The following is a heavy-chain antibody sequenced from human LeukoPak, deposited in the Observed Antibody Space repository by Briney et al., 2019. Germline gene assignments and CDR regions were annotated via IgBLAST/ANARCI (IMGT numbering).Heavy chain of an antibody. V-gene: IGHV3-73*01. D-gene: IGHD1-26*01. J-gene: IGHJ4*02. CDR2: VRDKTNSYAT. CDR3: TRQCPQTGSLDY. CDR1: GFTFSDSS. Sequence: GGSLKLSCAASGFTFSDSSMHWVRQASGKGLEWVGRVRDKTNSYATGYGESVKGRFTISRDDSKNTAYLEMSSLRVEDTAVYYCTRQCPQTGSLDYWGQGALVTVSS.